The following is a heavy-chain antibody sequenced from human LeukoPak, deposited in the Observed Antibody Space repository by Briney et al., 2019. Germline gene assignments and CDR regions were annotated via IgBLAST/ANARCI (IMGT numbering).Heavy chain of an antibody. CDR2: ISSSGSTI. Sequence: GGSLRLSCAASGFTFSSYEMNWVRQAPGKGLEWVSYISSSGSTIYYADSVKGRFTISRDNAKNSLYLQMNGLRAEDTAVYYCARDLAVAEGDYWGQGTLVTVSS. D-gene: IGHD6-19*01. CDR3: ARDLAVAEGDY. V-gene: IGHV3-48*03. J-gene: IGHJ4*02. CDR1: GFTFSSYE.